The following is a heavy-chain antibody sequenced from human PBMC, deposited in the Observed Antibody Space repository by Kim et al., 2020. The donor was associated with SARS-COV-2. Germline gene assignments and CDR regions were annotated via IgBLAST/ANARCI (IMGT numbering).Heavy chain of an antibody. CDR2: IYYSGST. Sequence: SETLSLTCTVSGGSISSSTYYWGWIRQPPGKGLEWIGSIYYSGSTYYNPSLKSRVTISVNTSKNQFSLKLSSVTAADTAVYYCARIYLGGSYPDYFDYWG. J-gene: IGHJ4*01. D-gene: IGHD1-26*01. CDR1: GGSISSSTYY. CDR3: ARIYLGGSYPDYFDY. V-gene: IGHV4-39*07.